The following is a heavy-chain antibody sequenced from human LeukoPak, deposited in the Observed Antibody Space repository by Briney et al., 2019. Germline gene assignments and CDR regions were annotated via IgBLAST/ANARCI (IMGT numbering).Heavy chain of an antibody. CDR2: INHNSGGT. CDR3: ARTRGYSGYELPY. J-gene: IGHJ4*02. Sequence: GASVKVSCKASGYTFTGYYMHGVRQAPGQGLEWMGRINHNSGGTNYAQMFQGRVTMIRDTSISTAHMELSRLERDEHAVYYRARTRGYSGYELPYWGQGTLVTVSS. CDR1: GYTFTGYY. V-gene: IGHV1-2*06. D-gene: IGHD5-12*01.